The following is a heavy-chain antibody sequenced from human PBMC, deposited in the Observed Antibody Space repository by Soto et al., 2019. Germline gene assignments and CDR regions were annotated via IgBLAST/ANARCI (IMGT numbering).Heavy chain of an antibody. J-gene: IGHJ3*02. Sequence: ASVKVSCKASGYTFTSYGISWVRQAPGQGLEWMGWISAYNGNTNYAQKLQGRVTMTTDTSTNTAYMELRSLRSDDTAVYYCARALYSSGWYAAFDIWGQGTMVTVSS. CDR2: ISAYNGNT. D-gene: IGHD6-19*01. V-gene: IGHV1-18*01. CDR1: GYTFTSYG. CDR3: ARALYSSGWYAAFDI.